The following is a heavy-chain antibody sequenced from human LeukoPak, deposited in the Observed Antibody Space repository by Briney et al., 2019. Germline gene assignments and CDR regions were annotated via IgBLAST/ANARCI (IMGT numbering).Heavy chain of an antibody. CDR1: GYTFTSYG. CDR3: ARVDSPYIVVINWFDP. V-gene: IGHV1-18*01. D-gene: IGHD2-15*01. CDR2: ISAYNGNT. J-gene: IGHJ5*02. Sequence: GASVKVSCKASGYTFTSYGISWVRQAPGQGLEWMGWISAYNGNTNYAQKLQGRVTMTTDTSTSTAYMELRSLRSDDTAVYYCARVDSPYIVVINWFDPWGQGTLVTVSS.